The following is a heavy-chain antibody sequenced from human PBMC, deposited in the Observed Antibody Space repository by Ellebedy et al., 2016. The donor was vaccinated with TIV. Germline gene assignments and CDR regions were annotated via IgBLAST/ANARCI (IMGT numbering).Heavy chain of an antibody. J-gene: IGHJ4*02. CDR2: IKQDGSEK. CDR1: GFTFSSYW. CDR3: ARGFPAAWELAGA. D-gene: IGHD6-19*01. Sequence: GGSLRLSXAASGFTFSSYWMTWVRQAPGKGLEWVANIKQDGSEKYYVDSVKGRFTISRDNAKNSLYLQMDSLRAEDTAVYYCARGFPAAWELAGAWGQGTLVTVSA. V-gene: IGHV3-7*04.